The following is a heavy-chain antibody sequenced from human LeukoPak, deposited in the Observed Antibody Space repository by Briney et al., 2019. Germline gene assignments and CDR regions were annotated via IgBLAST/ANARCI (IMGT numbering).Heavy chain of an antibody. D-gene: IGHD6-13*01. J-gene: IGHJ4*02. V-gene: IGHV5-51*01. CDR1: GYTFTSYW. CDR2: IHPGDSDT. Sequence: GESLKISCKGSGYTFTSYWIGWVRQIPGKGLEGIGIIHPGDSDTRYSPSFQGQVTISADKSISTDYLQWSSLKASHTAMYYCVRCSWYDADFWGQGTLVAVSS. CDR3: VRCSWYDADF.